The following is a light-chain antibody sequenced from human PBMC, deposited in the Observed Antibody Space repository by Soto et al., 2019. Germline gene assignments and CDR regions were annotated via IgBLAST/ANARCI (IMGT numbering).Light chain of an antibody. CDR1: QRVSNH. CDR3: QHRSNWPSWT. CDR2: AAS. J-gene: IGKJ1*01. V-gene: IGKV3-11*01. Sequence: ETVMTQSPVTLSVSPGDTATLSCRASQRVSNHFAWYQQKPGQAPRLLIYAASTRAAGVPVRFSGSGSETDFTLTISSLETEDLAVYYCQHRSNWPSWTFGAGTKVDIK.